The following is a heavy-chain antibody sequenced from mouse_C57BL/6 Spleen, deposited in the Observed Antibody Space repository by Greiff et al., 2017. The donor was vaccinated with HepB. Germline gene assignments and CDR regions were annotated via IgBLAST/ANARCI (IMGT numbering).Heavy chain of an antibody. V-gene: IGHV1-26*01. CDR1: GYTFTDYY. J-gene: IGHJ2*01. CDR2: INPNNGGT. CDR3: ARHDGYPDY. D-gene: IGHD2-3*01. Sequence: EVQLQQSGPELVKPGASVKISCKASGYTFTDYYMNWVKQSHGKSLEWIGDINPNNGGTSYNQKFKGKATLTVDKSSSTAYMELRSLTSEDSAVYYCARHDGYPDYWGQGTTLTVSS.